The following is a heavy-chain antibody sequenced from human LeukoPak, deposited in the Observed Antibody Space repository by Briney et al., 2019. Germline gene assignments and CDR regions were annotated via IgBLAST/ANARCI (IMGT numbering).Heavy chain of an antibody. D-gene: IGHD3-22*01. Sequence: GGSLRLSCAASGFTFSSYGMHWVRQAPGKGLEWVAIIWYDGSNTYYADSVKGRFTISRDNSKNTLYVQMNSLRAEDTAVYYCAKDALLEPYYDSSGYYSDALGIWGQGTMVTVSS. CDR1: GFTFSSYG. V-gene: IGHV3-33*06. J-gene: IGHJ3*02. CDR3: AKDALLEPYYDSSGYYSDALGI. CDR2: IWYDGSNT.